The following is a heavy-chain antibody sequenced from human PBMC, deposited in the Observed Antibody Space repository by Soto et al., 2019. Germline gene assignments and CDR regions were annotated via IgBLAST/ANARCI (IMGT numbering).Heavy chain of an antibody. Sequence: PSETLSLTCAVSGGSISSGGYSWSWIRQPPGKGLEWIGYIYHSGSTYYNPSLKSRVTISVDRSKNQFSLKLSSVTAAETAVYYCARQSSGWYNWFDPWGQGTLVTVSS. CDR1: GGSISSGGYS. CDR3: ARQSSGWYNWFDP. CDR2: IYHSGST. J-gene: IGHJ5*02. V-gene: IGHV4-30-2*01. D-gene: IGHD6-13*01.